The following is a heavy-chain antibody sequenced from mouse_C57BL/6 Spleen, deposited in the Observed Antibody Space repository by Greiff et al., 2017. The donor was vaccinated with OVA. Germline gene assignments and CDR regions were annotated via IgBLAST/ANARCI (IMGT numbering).Heavy chain of an antibody. CDR1: GFSLTSYG. J-gene: IGHJ4*01. CDR2: IWSGGST. V-gene: IGHV2-2*01. D-gene: IGHD3-3*01. Sequence: VQLQESGPGLVQPSQRLSITCTVSGFSLTSYGVHWVRQSPGKGLEWLGVIWSGGSTDYNAAFISRLSISKDNSKSQVFFKMNSLQADDTAIYYCARRRGTVPYYAMDYWGQGTSVTVSS. CDR3: ARRRGTVPYYAMDY.